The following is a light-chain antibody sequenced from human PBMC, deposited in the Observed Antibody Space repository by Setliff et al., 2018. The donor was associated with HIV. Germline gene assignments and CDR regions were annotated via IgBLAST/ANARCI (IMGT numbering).Light chain of an antibody. CDR1: SSDLGTYES. CDR2: DVN. J-gene: IGLJ1*01. V-gene: IGLV2-14*03. Sequence: QSVLTQPASVSGSPGQSLTVSCSGTSSDLGTYESVSWYQQHPGKAPKLMIYDVNNRPSGVSNRFSGSKSGNTASLTISGLQAEDEADYYCSSYTSSSTLVYVFGSGTKVTVL. CDR3: SSYTSSSTLVYV.